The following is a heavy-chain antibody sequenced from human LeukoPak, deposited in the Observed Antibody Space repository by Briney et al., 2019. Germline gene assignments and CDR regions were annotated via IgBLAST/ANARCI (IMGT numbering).Heavy chain of an antibody. J-gene: IGHJ6*02. V-gene: IGHV3-11*04. CDR3: ARLYRDTAGSLAGMDV. CDR1: GFTVSSNY. D-gene: IGHD3-16*02. CDR2: ISSSGATI. Sequence: GGSLRLSCAASGFTVSSNYMSWVRQAPGKGLEWVSYISSSGATIYSADSVKGRFTISRDNAKISLYLQMTSLRAEDTAVYFCARLYRDTAGSLAGMDVWGRGTTVAVSS.